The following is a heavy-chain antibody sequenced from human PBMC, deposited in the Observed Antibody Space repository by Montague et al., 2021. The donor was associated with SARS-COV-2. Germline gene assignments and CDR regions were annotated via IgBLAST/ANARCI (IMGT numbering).Heavy chain of an antibody. CDR2: IHYTGSS. J-gene: IGHJ4*02. V-gene: IGHV4-31*03. CDR1: GGSISSCSYY. CDR3: ASHRISLIVVVNEFDY. D-gene: IGHD2-21*01. Sequence: TLSLTCTVSGGSISSCSYYWSWIRQLPGKGLEWIGYIHYTGSSYHTPSLKSRVTISADTSKNHFSLRLSSVTAAATAVYYCASHRISLIVVVNEFDYWGQGTLVTVSS.